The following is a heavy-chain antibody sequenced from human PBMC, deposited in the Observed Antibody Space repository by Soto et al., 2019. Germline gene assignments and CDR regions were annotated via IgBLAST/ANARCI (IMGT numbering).Heavy chain of an antibody. CDR3: ARGGMVRGVTTRYYFDY. J-gene: IGHJ4*02. CDR2: INAGNGNT. CDR1: GYTFTSYA. Sequence: QVQLVQSGAEVKKPGASVKVSCKASGYTFTSYAMHWVRQAPGQRLEWMGWINAGNGNTKYSQKFQGRVTITRDTSASTAYMELSSLRSEDTAVYYCARGGMVRGVTTRYYFDYWGQGTLVTVSS. V-gene: IGHV1-3*01. D-gene: IGHD3-10*01.